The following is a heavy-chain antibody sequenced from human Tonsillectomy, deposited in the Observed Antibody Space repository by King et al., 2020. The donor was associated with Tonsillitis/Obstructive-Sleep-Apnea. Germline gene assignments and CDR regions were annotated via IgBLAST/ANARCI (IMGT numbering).Heavy chain of an antibody. V-gene: IGHV3-66*01. Sequence: EVQLVESGGGLVQPGGSLRLSCAASGFTVSSNYISWVRQAPGKGLEWVSLIYSGGSPYYADSVKGRFTISRDNSKNTLYLQMNSLRAEDTAVYYCARCEAAAGTYYFDYWGQGTLVTVSS. J-gene: IGHJ4*02. CDR1: GFTVSSNY. CDR3: ARCEAAAGTYYFDY. D-gene: IGHD6-13*01. CDR2: IYSGGSP.